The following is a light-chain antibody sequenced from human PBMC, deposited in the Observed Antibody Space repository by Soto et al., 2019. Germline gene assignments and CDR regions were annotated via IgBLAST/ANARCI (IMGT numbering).Light chain of an antibody. CDR2: DDF. Sequence: QSVLTQPPSVSAAPGQTVTISCSGSSSDIGNNLVSWYQQFPGSAPRLLIYDDFKRPSGIPARFSGSKSGTSATLGITGLQTGDEADYYCLTRDKSLTAYVFGTGTKVTVL. CDR3: LTRDKSLTAYV. V-gene: IGLV1-51*01. J-gene: IGLJ1*01. CDR1: SSDIGNNL.